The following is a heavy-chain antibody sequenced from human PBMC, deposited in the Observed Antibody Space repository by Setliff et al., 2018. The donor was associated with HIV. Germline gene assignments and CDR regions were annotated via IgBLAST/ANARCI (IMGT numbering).Heavy chain of an antibody. V-gene: IGHV4-38-2*02. Sequence: SETLSLTCTVSGSSISSNYYWAWIRQAPGKGLEWIGCIDASANTYYNPSLKSRVTISVDTSKNQFSLKLSSVTAADTAVYYCARESPSSSWFYFDFWGQGTLVTV. CDR3: ARESPSSSWFYFDF. J-gene: IGHJ4*02. CDR2: IDASANT. CDR1: GSSISSNYY. D-gene: IGHD6-13*01.